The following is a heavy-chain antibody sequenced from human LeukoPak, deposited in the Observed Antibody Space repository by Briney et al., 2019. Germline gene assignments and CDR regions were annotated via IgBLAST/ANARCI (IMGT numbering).Heavy chain of an antibody. J-gene: IGHJ4*02. Sequence: ASVKVSCKVSGYTLTELSMHWVRQAPGKGLEWMGGLDPEDGETICAQRFQGRVTMTEDTSTDTTYMELSSLRSEDTAVYYCATPGRLVVAVLDYWGQGTLVTVSS. D-gene: IGHD2-15*01. CDR3: ATPGRLVVAVLDY. CDR2: LDPEDGET. CDR1: GYTLTELS. V-gene: IGHV1-24*01.